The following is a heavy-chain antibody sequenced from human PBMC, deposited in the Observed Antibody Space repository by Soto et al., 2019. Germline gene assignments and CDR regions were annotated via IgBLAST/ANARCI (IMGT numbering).Heavy chain of an antibody. Sequence: GGSLRLSCAASGVTFNDAWMNWVRQAPGKGLEWVGRIKSKTDGGAADYAAPVKDRFTISRDDSKSTVYLTMDSLTTVDTAVYYCMADRQYRPAFWGQGT. CDR2: IKSKTDGGAA. D-gene: IGHD3-16*02. J-gene: IGHJ4*02. V-gene: IGHV3-15*07. CDR1: GVTFNDAW. CDR3: MADRQYRPAF.